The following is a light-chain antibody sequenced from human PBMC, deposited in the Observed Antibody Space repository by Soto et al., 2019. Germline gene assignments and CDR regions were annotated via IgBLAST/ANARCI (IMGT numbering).Light chain of an antibody. CDR3: QSSDSRLSGSVV. V-gene: IGLV1-40*01. Sequence: QSVLTQPPSVSGAPGQRVTISCTGSSSNIGSGYDVNWYQQLPGTAPKLLIYGNSNRPSEVPDRFSGSKSGTSASLAITGLQAEDEADYYCQSSDSRLSGSVVFGGGTKVTVL. CDR2: GNS. J-gene: IGLJ2*01. CDR1: SSNIGSGYD.